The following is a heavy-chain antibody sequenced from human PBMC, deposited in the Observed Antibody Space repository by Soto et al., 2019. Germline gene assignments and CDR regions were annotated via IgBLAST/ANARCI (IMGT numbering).Heavy chain of an antibody. CDR3: ARDFSAPSTNYEFWSGYYV. D-gene: IGHD3-3*01. V-gene: IGHV3-30-3*01. CDR2: ISYDGSNK. J-gene: IGHJ6*02. CDR1: GFTFSSYA. Sequence: SGFTFSSYAMHWVRQAPGKGLEWVAVISYDGSNKYYADSVKGRFTISRDNSKNTLYLQMNSLRAEDTAVYYCARDFSAPSTNYEFWSGYYVWGQGTTVTVPS.